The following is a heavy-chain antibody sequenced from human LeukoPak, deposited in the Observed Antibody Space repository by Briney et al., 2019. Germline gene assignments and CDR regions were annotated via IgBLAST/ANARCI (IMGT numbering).Heavy chain of an antibody. CDR1: GYTFTSYD. CDR3: ATGVAVVASTDS. V-gene: IGHV1-8*01. J-gene: IGHJ5*01. CDR2: MNPNSGNT. Sequence: ASVKVSCKASGYTFTSYDINWVRWAPGQGLEWMGWMNPNSGNTGYAQKFQGRVTMTRNTAMSTAYMELSSLRFEDTAVYYCATGVAVVASTDSWGQGTLVTVSS. D-gene: IGHD2-15*01.